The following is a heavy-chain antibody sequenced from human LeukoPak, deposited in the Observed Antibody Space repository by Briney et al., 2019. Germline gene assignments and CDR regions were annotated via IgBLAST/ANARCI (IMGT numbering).Heavy chain of an antibody. Sequence: GGSLRLSCAASGFTFNNYEMSWVRQAPGKGLEWVSYIGRSGSLIYYADSVKGRFTISRDNAKNSLYLQMNSLRAEDTAVYYCARERRSVGDAFDIWGQGTMVTVSS. CDR2: IGRSGSLI. CDR3: ARERRSVGDAFDI. V-gene: IGHV3-48*03. CDR1: GFTFNNYE. D-gene: IGHD3-10*01. J-gene: IGHJ3*02.